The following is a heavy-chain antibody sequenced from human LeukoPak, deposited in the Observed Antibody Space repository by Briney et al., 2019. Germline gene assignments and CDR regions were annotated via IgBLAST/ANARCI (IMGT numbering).Heavy chain of an antibody. CDR1: GFTFSGYA. Sequence: GRSLRLSCAASGFTFSGYAIHWVRQAPGKGLEWVAVISSDGRDKHHADSVKGRFTISRDNSKNTLYLQTNSLRADDTAVYYCARGYAGTLFYWGQGTLVTVSS. V-gene: IGHV3-30*03. D-gene: IGHD4-23*01. J-gene: IGHJ4*02. CDR2: ISSDGRDK. CDR3: ARGYAGTLFY.